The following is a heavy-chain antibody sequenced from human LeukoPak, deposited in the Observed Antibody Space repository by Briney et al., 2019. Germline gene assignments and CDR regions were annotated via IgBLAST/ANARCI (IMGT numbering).Heavy chain of an antibody. CDR3: ARDIVVVPAAMLGAFDI. V-gene: IGHV1-69*13. CDR1: GGTFSSYA. J-gene: IGHJ3*02. CDR2: SIPIFGTA. D-gene: IGHD2-2*01. Sequence: ASVKVSCKASGGTFSSYAISWVRQAPGQGLELMGGSIPIFGTANYAQKFQGRVTITADESTSTAYMELSSLRSEDTAVYYCARDIVVVPAAMLGAFDIWGQGTMVTVSS.